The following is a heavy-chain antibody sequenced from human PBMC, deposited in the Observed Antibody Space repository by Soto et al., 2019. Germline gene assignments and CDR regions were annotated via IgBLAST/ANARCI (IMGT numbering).Heavy chain of an antibody. Sequence: PGGSLRLSCAGSGFTFSDYRMNWVRQAPGKGLEWVANIKKDGGGELYVDSVKGRFTISRDNAKNSLFLQMNSLRAEDTAVYYCVREWGRLTPDHWGQGTLVTVSS. CDR3: VREWGRLTPDH. CDR2: IKKDGGGE. J-gene: IGHJ4*02. D-gene: IGHD7-27*01. CDR1: GFTFSDYR. V-gene: IGHV3-7*03.